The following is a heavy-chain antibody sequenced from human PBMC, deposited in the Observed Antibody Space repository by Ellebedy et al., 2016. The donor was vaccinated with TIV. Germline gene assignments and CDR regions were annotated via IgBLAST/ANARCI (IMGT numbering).Heavy chain of an antibody. CDR2: ISGSGGSI. D-gene: IGHD3-10*01. Sequence: GESLKISCAASGFTFSSYAMSWVRQAPGKGLEWVSAISGSGGSIYYADSVKGRFTISRDNSKNTLYLQMNSLRAEDTAVCYCAKVARDVLLWFGDLNGLYGMDVWGQGTTVTVSS. CDR3: AKVARDVLLWFGDLNGLYGMDV. V-gene: IGHV3-23*01. CDR1: GFTFSSYA. J-gene: IGHJ6*02.